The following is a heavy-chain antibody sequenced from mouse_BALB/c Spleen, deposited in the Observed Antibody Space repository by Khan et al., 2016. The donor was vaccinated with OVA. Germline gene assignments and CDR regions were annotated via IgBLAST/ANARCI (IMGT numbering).Heavy chain of an antibody. CDR1: GFTFSTYG. D-gene: IGHD1-1*01. CDR2: ISSGGSYT. V-gene: IGHV5-6*01. CDR3: TRLAYYYNSEGFAY. J-gene: IGHJ3*01. Sequence: EVELVESGGDLVKPGGSLKLSCAASGFTFSTYGMSWVRQTPDKNLEWVAGISSGGSYTYYPDSVKGRFTFSRDNAKNTLHLQMNSLKSEDTAIYYCTRLAYYYNSEGFAYWGQGTLVTVSA.